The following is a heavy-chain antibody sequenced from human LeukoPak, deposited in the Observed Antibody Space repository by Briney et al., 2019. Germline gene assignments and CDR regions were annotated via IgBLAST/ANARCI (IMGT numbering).Heavy chain of an antibody. CDR3: ARRVNWNFIDY. CDR1: GGSISSGVYY. Sequence: SETLSLTCTVSGGSISSGVYYWSWLRQHPGKGLEWIGYIYYSGSTYYNPSLKSRVTISVDTSKNQFSLKLSSVTAADTAVYYCARRVNWNFIDYWGQGTLVTVSS. D-gene: IGHD1-7*01. V-gene: IGHV4-31*03. J-gene: IGHJ4*02. CDR2: IYYSGST.